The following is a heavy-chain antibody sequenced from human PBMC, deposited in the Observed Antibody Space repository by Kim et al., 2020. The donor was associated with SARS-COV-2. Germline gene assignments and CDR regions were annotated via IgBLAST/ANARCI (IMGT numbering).Heavy chain of an antibody. D-gene: IGHD2-21*01. Sequence: AVSVKSRITINPDTSEDQFSLQLSSVTPEDTAVYYCARDRRALFSAFDIWGQGTMVTVSS. CDR3: ARDRRALFSAFDI. V-gene: IGHV6-1*01. J-gene: IGHJ3*02.